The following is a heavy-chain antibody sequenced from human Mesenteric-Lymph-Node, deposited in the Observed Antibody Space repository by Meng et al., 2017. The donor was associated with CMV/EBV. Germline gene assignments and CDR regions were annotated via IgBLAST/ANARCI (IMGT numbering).Heavy chain of an antibody. J-gene: IGHJ4*02. CDR1: GGSVSSGSYY. CDR3: ARRYGDPEYYFDY. Sequence: SETLSLTCTVSGGSVSSGSYYWSWIRQPPGKGLEWIGYISYSGSTNYNPSLKSRVTISVDTSKNQFSLKLSSVTAADTAVYYCARRYGDPEYYFDYWGQGTLVTVSS. CDR2: ISYSGST. V-gene: IGHV4-61*01. D-gene: IGHD4-17*01.